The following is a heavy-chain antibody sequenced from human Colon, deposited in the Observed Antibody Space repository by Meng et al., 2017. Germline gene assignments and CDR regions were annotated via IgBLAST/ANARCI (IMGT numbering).Heavy chain of an antibody. J-gene: IGHJ4*02. D-gene: IGHD1-1*01. Sequence: QVQLQESGPGLVKPSGTLSLTCTVSGDSISSDIWWSWGRQPPGKGLEWIGEVYHRGDTNYNPSLKSRVVISVDRSKNQFSLNLSSVTAADTAVYYCGRDQGRQLINHWGQGTLVTVSS. CDR2: VYHRGDT. CDR1: GDSISSDIW. CDR3: GRDQGRQLINH. V-gene: IGHV4-4*02.